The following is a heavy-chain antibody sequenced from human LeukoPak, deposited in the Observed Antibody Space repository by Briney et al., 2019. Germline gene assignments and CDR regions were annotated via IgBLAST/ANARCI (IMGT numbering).Heavy chain of an antibody. Sequence: GGSLRLSCAASGFTFKNYGMSWVRQAPGKGLEWVSAICTSGDCTYYGDSVKGRFTISRDNSKNTLYLQMNSLRAEDTAVYYCARGLRSVLTGYLYYFDYWGQGTLVTVSS. CDR1: GFTFKNYG. D-gene: IGHD3-9*01. J-gene: IGHJ4*02. V-gene: IGHV3-23*01. CDR2: ICTSGDCT. CDR3: ARGLRSVLTGYLYYFDY.